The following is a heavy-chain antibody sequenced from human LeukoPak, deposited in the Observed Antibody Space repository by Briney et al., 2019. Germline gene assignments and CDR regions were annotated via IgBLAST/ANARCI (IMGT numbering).Heavy chain of an antibody. J-gene: IGHJ4*02. CDR1: GLTFSSYA. Sequence: PGGSLRLSCAASGLTFSSYAMTWVRQAPGKGLEWVSEISGSGGSTYYADSVKGRFTISRDNAKNSLYLQMNSLRAEDTAVYYCAREDPGDFWSGYPPYYFDYWGQGTLVTVSS. D-gene: IGHD3-3*01. CDR3: AREDPGDFWSGYPPYYFDY. CDR2: ISGSGGST. V-gene: IGHV3-23*01.